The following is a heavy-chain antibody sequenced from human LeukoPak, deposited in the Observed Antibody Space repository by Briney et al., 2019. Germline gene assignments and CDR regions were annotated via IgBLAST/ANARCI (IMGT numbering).Heavy chain of an antibody. J-gene: IGHJ4*02. CDR1: GGSVSSGSYY. Sequence: PSETLSLTCTVSGGSVSSGSYYWSWIRQPPGKRLEWIVYIYYNGGPNCNPSLKSRVTISVDTSKNQFSLKLSSVTAAETAVYYCARHDAGGYSYGFDYWGQGTLVIVSS. D-gene: IGHD5-18*01. CDR2: IYYNGGP. CDR3: ARHDAGGYSYGFDY. V-gene: IGHV4-61*01.